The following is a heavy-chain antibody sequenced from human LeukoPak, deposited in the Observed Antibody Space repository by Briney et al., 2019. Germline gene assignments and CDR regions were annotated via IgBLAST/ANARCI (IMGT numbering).Heavy chain of an antibody. CDR3: ARAYRQLWFSINYYMDV. CDR1: GFTFRTYG. CDR2: ISYNGGFQ. Sequence: GGSLRLSCAASGFTFRTYGMHWVRQAPGKGLEWVTLISYNGGFQYYSDSVKGRFTISRDNSKSTLYLQMNSLRPEDTAVYYCARAYRQLWFSINYYMDVWGKGTTVTVSS. J-gene: IGHJ6*03. D-gene: IGHD5-18*01. V-gene: IGHV3-30*03.